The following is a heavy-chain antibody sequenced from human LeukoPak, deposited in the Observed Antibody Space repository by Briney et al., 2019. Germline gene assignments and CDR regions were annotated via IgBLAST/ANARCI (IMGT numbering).Heavy chain of an antibody. D-gene: IGHD3-9*01. V-gene: IGHV1-46*01. CDR1: GYTFTSYY. CDR2: INPSGGST. CDR3: ATDQVPYYDILTGVYS. Sequence: ASVKVSCKASGYTFTSYYMHWVRQAPGQGLEWMGIINPSGGSTIYAQKFQGRVTMTEDTSTDTAYMELSSLRSEDTAVYYCATDQVPYYDILTGVYSWGQGTMVTVSS. J-gene: IGHJ3*02.